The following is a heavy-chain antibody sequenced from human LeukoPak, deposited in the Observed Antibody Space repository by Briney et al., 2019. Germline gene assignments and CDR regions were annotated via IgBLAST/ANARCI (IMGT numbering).Heavy chain of an antibody. J-gene: IGHJ4*02. CDR2: IKQDGNEK. V-gene: IGHV3-7*01. CDR3: AGAVTFYYDTGGYY. CDR1: GFTFSSYW. D-gene: IGHD3-22*01. Sequence: GGSLRLSCAASGFTFSSYWMSWVRQAPGKGLEWVANIKQDGNEKYYVDSVKGRFTISRDNAKKSLYLQMNSLRAEDTAVYYCAGAVTFYYDTGGYYWGQGTLVTVSS.